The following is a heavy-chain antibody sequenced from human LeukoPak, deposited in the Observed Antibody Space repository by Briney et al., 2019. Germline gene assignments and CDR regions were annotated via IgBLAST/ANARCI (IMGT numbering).Heavy chain of an antibody. CDR1: GFTFSSYG. CDR2: ISYDGSNK. V-gene: IGHV3-30*18. D-gene: IGHD3-10*01. J-gene: IGHJ4*02. CDR3: AKDYYGSGSYYKHRTLDY. Sequence: ERSLRLSCAASGFTFSSYGMHWVRQAPGKGLEWVAVISYDGSNKYYADSVKGRFTISRDNSKNTLYLQMNSLRAEDTAVYYCAKDYYGSGSYYKHRTLDYWGQGTLVTVSS.